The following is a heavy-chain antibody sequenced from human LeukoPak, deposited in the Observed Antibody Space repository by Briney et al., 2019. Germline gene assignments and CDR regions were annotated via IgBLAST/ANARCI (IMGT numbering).Heavy chain of an antibody. D-gene: IGHD6-19*01. CDR2: INCDSGNT. J-gene: IGHJ4*02. V-gene: IGHV1-18*04. CDR1: GYTFTSRG. Sequence: ASVKVPCKASGYTFTSRGISWVRQAPGQGLEWMGWINCDSGNTNYAQKFQGGLTMTTDTSTSTAYMELRSLRSDDTAVYYCARDEVSGGWYNHWGQGTLVTVSS. CDR3: ARDEVSGGWYNH.